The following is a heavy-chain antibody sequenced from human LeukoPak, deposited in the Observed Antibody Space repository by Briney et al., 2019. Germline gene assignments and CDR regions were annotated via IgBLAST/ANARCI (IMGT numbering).Heavy chain of an antibody. Sequence: GGSLRLSCAASRFTFNNYGMHWVRQAPGKGPEWVAVVSYGGSNKYYADSVKDRFTISRDNSKNTLYLQIHSLRAEDTAVCYCAKSRSGWHPIWGQGTMVTVSS. D-gene: IGHD6-19*01. CDR1: RFTFNNYG. CDR3: AKSRSGWHPI. V-gene: IGHV3-30*18. CDR2: VSYGGSNK. J-gene: IGHJ3*02.